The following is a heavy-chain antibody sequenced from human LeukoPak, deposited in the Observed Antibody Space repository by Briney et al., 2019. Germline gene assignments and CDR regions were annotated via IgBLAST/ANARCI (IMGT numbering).Heavy chain of an antibody. CDR3: ARGPYYDILTGYYTPHWFDP. Sequence: WASVKVSCKASGYTFTSYYMHWVRQAPGQGLEWMGIINPSGGSTSYAQKFQGRVTMTRDTSTSTVYMELSSLRSEDTAVYYCARGPYYDILTGYYTPHWFDPWGQGTLVTVSS. J-gene: IGHJ5*02. CDR1: GYTFTSYY. V-gene: IGHV1-46*01. CDR2: INPSGGST. D-gene: IGHD3-9*01.